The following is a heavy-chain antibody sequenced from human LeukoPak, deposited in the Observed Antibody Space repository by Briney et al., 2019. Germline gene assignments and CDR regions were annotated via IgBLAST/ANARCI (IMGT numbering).Heavy chain of an antibody. V-gene: IGHV4-59*01. Sequence: SETLSLTCTVSGGSISSYYWSWIRQPPGKGLEWIGYIYYSGSTNYNPSLKSRFTISVDTSKNQFSLKLSSVTAADTAVYYCARGSLYDFWSGYYWFDPWGQGTLVTVSS. D-gene: IGHD3-3*01. CDR1: GGSISSYY. CDR3: ARGSLYDFWSGYYWFDP. CDR2: IYYSGST. J-gene: IGHJ5*02.